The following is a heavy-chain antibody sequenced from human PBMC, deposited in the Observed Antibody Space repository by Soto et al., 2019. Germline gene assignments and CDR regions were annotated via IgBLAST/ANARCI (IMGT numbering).Heavy chain of an antibody. CDR2: IYYSGST. CDR3: ARLHDYGDP. CDR1: GGSISSGGYY. D-gene: IGHD4-17*01. V-gene: IGHV4-31*03. J-gene: IGHJ5*02. Sequence: QIQLQESGPGLVKPSQTLSLTCTVSGGSISSGGYYWSWIRQHPGKGLEWIGYIYYSGSTFYNPTLTGRVTMSVDTSKTQFSLKLSSVTAADTAVYYCARLHDYGDPWGQGTLVTVSS.